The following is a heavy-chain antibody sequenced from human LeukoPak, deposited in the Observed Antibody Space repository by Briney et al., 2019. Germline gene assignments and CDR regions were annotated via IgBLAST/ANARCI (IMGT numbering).Heavy chain of an antibody. CDR3: ASRRCSTTCPEDY. V-gene: IGHV4-4*07. J-gene: IGHJ4*02. CDR2: VYTSGST. CDR1: GGSISTYY. Sequence: SETLSLTCTVSGGSISTYYWSWIRQSAGKGLEWIGRVYTSGSTDYNPSLKSRVTMSVDTSKNQLSLKLSSVTAADTAVYYCASRRCSTTCPEDYWGQGTLVTVSS. D-gene: IGHD2-2*01.